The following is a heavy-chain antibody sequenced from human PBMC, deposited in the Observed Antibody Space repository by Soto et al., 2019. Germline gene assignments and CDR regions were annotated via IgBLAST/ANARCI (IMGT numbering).Heavy chain of an antibody. CDR2: INHSITT. D-gene: IGHD3-10*01. CDR3: ARRTPGASETYYNSWFDP. J-gene: IGHJ5*02. CDR1: GGSFSGYS. V-gene: IGHV4-34*01. Sequence: QVQLQQWGAGLLKPSETLSLTCAVYGGSFSGYSWTWIRQPPGRGLEWIGEINHSITTNYNPSLKSRVTISVDTSKNQFSLKLSSVTAADTAVYYCARRTPGASETYYNSWFDPWGQGTLVTGSS.